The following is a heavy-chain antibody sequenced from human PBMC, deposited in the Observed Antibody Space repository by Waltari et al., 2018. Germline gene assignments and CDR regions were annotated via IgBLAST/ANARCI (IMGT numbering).Heavy chain of an antibody. CDR3: ARDPTAGTHPFDY. D-gene: IGHD6-13*01. V-gene: IGHV1-2*02. J-gene: IGHJ4*02. Sequence: QVQLVQSGAEVKKPGASVKVSCKASGYTFTGYYMHWVRQAPGQGLEWMGWINRNSCGTNDAQKFKGRVTMTRDTSISTAYMELSRLRSDDTAVYYCARDPTAGTHPFDYWGQGTLVTVSS. CDR1: GYTFTGYY. CDR2: INRNSCGT.